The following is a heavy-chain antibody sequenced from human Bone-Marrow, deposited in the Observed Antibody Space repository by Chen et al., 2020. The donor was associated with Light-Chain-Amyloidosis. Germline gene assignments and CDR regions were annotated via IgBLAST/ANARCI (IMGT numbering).Heavy chain of an antibody. D-gene: IGHD5-12*01. Sequence: EVQLEQSGPEVKKPGESLKISCKGSGYTFPNYWIGWVRQMPGKGLEWMGVIYPDDSDARYSPSFEGQVTISADKSITTAYQQWRSLKASDTAMYYCARRRDGYNFDYWGQGTLVTVSS. V-gene: IGHV5-51*01. J-gene: IGHJ4*02. CDR3: ARRRDGYNFDY. CDR1: GYTFPNYW. CDR2: IYPDDSDA.